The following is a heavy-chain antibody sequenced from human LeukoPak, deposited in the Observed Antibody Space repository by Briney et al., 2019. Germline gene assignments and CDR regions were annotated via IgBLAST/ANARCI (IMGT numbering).Heavy chain of an antibody. CDR1: GFTFSSYS. D-gene: IGHD2-15*01. V-gene: IGHV3-21*01. CDR3: AKAPVTSCRGAFCYPFDS. J-gene: IGHJ4*02. Sequence: PGGSLRLSCAASGFTFSSYSMNWVRQAPGKGLEWVSSISSSSSYIYYADSVKGRFTISRDNAKNSLYLQMNSLGAEDTAVYYCAKAPVTSCRGAFCYPFDSWGQGTLVTVSS. CDR2: ISSSSSYI.